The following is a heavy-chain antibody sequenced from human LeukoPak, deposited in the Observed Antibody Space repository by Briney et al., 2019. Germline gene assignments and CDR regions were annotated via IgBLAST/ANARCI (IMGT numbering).Heavy chain of an antibody. CDR2: ISSSSSYI. CDR3: ARDLGATIGDEIDY. D-gene: IGHD1-26*01. J-gene: IGHJ4*02. V-gene: IGHV3-21*01. Sequence: PGGPLRLSCAASGFTFSSYSMNWVRQAPGKGLEWVSSISSSSSYIYYADSVKGRFTISRDNAKNSLYLQMNSLRAEDTAVYYCARDLGATIGDEIDYWGQGTLVTVSS. CDR1: GFTFSSYS.